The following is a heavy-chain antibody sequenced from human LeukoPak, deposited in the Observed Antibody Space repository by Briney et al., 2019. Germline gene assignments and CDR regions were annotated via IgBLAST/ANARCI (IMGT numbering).Heavy chain of an antibody. J-gene: IGHJ5*02. CDR1: GFTFRNYG. V-gene: IGHV3-30*02. Sequence: PVGSLSLSCVASGFTFRNYGMHWVRQAPGKGLEWVAFLRYDGSNKNYADSVKGRFTISRDNSKNTLYLQMNSLRVEDTAVYFCTKDYGLTGTGGSWLDPWGQGTLVTVSS. D-gene: IGHD1-20*01. CDR3: TKDYGLTGTGGSWLDP. CDR2: LRYDGSNK.